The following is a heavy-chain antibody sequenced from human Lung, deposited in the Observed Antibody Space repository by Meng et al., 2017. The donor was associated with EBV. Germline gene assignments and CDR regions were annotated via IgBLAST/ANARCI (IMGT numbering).Heavy chain of an antibody. CDR3: ARARLGGYCSSTSCADNWFDP. J-gene: IGHJ5*02. CDR1: GYTFTSYG. V-gene: IGHV1-18*01. Sequence: VNVGTAGVEGKKPGASGKVSCKASGYTFTSYGISWVQQAPGQGFEWMGWISAYNGNTNYAQKLQGRVTMTTDTSTSTAYMELRSLRSDDTAVYYCARARLGGYCSSTSCADNWFDPWGQGTLVTVSS. CDR2: ISAYNGNT. D-gene: IGHD2-2*01.